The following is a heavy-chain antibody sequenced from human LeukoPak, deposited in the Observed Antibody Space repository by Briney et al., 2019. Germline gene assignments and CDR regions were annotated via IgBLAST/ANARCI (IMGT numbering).Heavy chain of an antibody. D-gene: IGHD6-13*01. CDR2: IIPIFGTA. CDR1: GCTFSSYA. CDR3: AKDRLNIAALWIAFDI. V-gene: IGHV1-69*06. J-gene: IGHJ3*02. Sequence: ASVKVSCKASGCTFSSYAISWVRQAPGQGLEWTGWIIPIFGTANYAQKFQGRVTMTADKSTSTAYMELSSLRSDDTAVYYCAKDRLNIAALWIAFDIWGQGTMVTVSS.